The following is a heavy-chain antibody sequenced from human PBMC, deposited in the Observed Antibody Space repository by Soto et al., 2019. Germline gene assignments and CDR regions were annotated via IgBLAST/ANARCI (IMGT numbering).Heavy chain of an antibody. J-gene: IGHJ4*02. V-gene: IGHV4-59*08. Sequence: SETLSLTCTVSGGSISSYHWSWIRQPPGKGLEWIGYIYYSGSTNYNPSLKSRVTISVDTSKNQFSLKLSSVTAADTAVYYCARLHGLYGSGSFFDYWGQGTLVTVSS. D-gene: IGHD3-10*01. CDR1: GGSISSYH. CDR2: IYYSGST. CDR3: ARLHGLYGSGSFFDY.